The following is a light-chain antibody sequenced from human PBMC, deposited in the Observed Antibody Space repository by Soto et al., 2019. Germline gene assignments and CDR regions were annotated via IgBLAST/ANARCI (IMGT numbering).Light chain of an antibody. CDR1: QSISSY. Sequence: DIQMTQSSSSLSASVGDRVSITCRASQSISSYVNWYQQKPGKAPILLIYGASSLQSGVPSGFSGRGAGTDFSLPISSLQPEDFAGYYCQQSYTTPLTFGGGTKVEIK. J-gene: IGKJ4*01. V-gene: IGKV1-39*01. CDR2: GAS. CDR3: QQSYTTPLT.